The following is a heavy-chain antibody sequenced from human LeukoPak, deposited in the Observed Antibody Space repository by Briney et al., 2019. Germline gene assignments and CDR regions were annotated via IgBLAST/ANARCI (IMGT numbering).Heavy chain of an antibody. V-gene: IGHV3-23*01. CDR2: IGGRDGGT. Sequence: ETLSLTCTVSGGSISSSSYYWGWIRQPPGKGLEWVSAIGGRDGGTYYADSVKGRFTVSRDDPKNTLYLQMNTLRVEDTAVYYCAKWGDYDILTGYYDSDYWGHGTLVTVSS. CDR1: GGSISSSSYY. J-gene: IGHJ4*01. D-gene: IGHD3-9*01. CDR3: AKWGDYDILTGYYDSDY.